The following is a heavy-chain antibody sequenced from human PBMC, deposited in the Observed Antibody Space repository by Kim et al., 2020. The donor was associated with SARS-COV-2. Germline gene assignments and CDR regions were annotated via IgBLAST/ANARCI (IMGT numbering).Heavy chain of an antibody. V-gene: IGHV3-30*18. CDR1: GFTFSSYG. J-gene: IGHJ4*02. CDR3: AKELGYSYDKNY. Sequence: GGSLRLSCAASGFTFSSYGMHWVRQAPGKGLEWVAVISYDGSNKYYADSVKGRFTISRDNSKNTLYLQMNSLRAEDTAVYYCAKELGYSYDKNYWGQGTL. D-gene: IGHD5-18*01. CDR2: ISYDGSNK.